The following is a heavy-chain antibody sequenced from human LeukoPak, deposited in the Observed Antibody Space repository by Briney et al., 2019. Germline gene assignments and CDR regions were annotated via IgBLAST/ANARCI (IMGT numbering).Heavy chain of an antibody. CDR3: GTQQSLLEPRFDY. CDR1: GYTLTELS. Sequence: GASVKVSCKVSGYTLTELSMHWVRQAPGKGLEWMGGFDPEDGETIYAQKFQGRVTMTEDTSTDTAYMELSSLRSEDTAVYYCGTQQSLLEPRFDYWGQGTLVTVSS. V-gene: IGHV1-24*01. CDR2: FDPEDGET. D-gene: IGHD1-1*01. J-gene: IGHJ4*02.